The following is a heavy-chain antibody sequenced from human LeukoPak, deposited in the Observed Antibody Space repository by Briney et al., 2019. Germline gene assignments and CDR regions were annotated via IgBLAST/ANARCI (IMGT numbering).Heavy chain of an antibody. CDR3: ARLYGDYVVDY. J-gene: IGHJ4*02. Sequence: SETLSLTCTVSGGSISSSSYYWGWIRQPPGKGLEWIGSIYYSGSTHYNPSLKSRVTISVDTSKNQFSLKLSSVTAADTAVYYCARLYGDYVVDYWGQGTLVTVSS. CDR2: IYYSGST. V-gene: IGHV4-39*01. CDR1: GGSISSSSYY. D-gene: IGHD4-17*01.